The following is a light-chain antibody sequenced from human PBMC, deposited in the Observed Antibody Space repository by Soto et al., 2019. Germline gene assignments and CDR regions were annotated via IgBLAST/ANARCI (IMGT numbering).Light chain of an antibody. Sequence: DIQMTQSPSSLSASVGDRVTITCRASQTISSFLNWYQQKPGQAPKLLIHDASSLQSGVPSRFSGSGSGRDFTLTIGTVQPEGFATYYGQQSYSAPLTFGGGTTVEIK. CDR1: QTISSF. V-gene: IGKV1-39*01. CDR3: QQSYSAPLT. CDR2: DAS. J-gene: IGKJ4*01.